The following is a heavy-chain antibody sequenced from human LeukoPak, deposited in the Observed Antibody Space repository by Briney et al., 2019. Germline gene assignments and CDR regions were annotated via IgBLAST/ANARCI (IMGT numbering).Heavy chain of an antibody. J-gene: IGHJ5*01. CDR2: TNPKTGAT. CDR3: ARAKERRTLLGNWFDS. CDR1: GYTFTSYY. V-gene: IGHV1-2*02. D-gene: IGHD7-27*01. Sequence: LGASVKVSCKASGYTFTSYYMHWVRHAPGQGLELMGWTNPKTGATNPAQKFQGRVTMTRDTSMHTAYLELSGLRSDDTALYYCARAKERRTLLGNWFDSWGQGTLVTVSS.